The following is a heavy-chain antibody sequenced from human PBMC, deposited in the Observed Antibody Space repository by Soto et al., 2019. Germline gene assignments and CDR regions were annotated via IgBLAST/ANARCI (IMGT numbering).Heavy chain of an antibody. Sequence: PGGSLRLSCAASGFTFDDYGMHWVRQAPGKGLEWVSGISWNSGDRGYADSVKGRFIISRDNAKNSLYLQMNSLRAEDTAVYYCAKDGRRFLEWLSHVDYWGQGTLVTVSS. CDR1: GFTFDDYG. V-gene: IGHV3-9*01. D-gene: IGHD3-3*01. CDR3: AKDGRRFLEWLSHVDY. CDR2: ISWNSGDR. J-gene: IGHJ4*02.